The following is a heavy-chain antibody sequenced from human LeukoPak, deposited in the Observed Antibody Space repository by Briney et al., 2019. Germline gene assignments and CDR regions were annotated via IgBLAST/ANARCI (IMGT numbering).Heavy chain of an antibody. D-gene: IGHD2-21*02. V-gene: IGHV1-2*02. CDR2: INPNIGDA. Sequence: ASVKVSCKASGYTFTGYFMHWARQAPGQGLEWMGWINPNIGDASYARKFQGRVTMTRDRSINTAYMELSRLTSDDTAVYYCARMDLDGGDSIGFDSWGQGTLVTVSS. J-gene: IGHJ5*01. CDR3: ARMDLDGGDSIGFDS. CDR1: GYTFTGYF.